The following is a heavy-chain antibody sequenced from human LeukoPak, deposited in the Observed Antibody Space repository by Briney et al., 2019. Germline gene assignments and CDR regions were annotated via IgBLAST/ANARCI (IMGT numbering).Heavy chain of an antibody. CDR2: ISGSGGST. D-gene: IGHD3-9*01. Sequence: GGSLRLSCAASGFTFSSYAMSWVRQAPGKGLEWVSSISGSGGSTYCADSVKGRFTISRDNSKNTLYLQMNSLRAEDTAVYYCARERTNYDILTGYYYFDYWGQGTLVTVSS. CDR3: ARERTNYDILTGYYYFDY. V-gene: IGHV3-23*01. CDR1: GFTFSSYA. J-gene: IGHJ4*02.